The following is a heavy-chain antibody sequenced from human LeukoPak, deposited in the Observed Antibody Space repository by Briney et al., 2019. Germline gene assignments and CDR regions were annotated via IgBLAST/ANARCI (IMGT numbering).Heavy chain of an antibody. Sequence: GGSLRLSCAASGFTFSSYGMHWVRQAPGKGLEWVAVISYDGRNKYYADSVKGRFTISRDNSKNTLYLQMNSLRAEDTAVYYCAKIVGATVGDYWGQGTLVTVSS. CDR3: AKIVGATVGDY. CDR1: GFTFSSYG. CDR2: ISYDGRNK. J-gene: IGHJ4*02. V-gene: IGHV3-30*18. D-gene: IGHD1-26*01.